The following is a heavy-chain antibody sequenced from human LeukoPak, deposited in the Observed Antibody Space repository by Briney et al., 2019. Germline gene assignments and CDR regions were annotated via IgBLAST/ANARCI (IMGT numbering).Heavy chain of an antibody. CDR2: INHSGST. Sequence: SETLSLTCAVYGGSFSGYYWSWLRLPPGKGLEWLGEINHSGSTNYNPSLKSRVTISVDTSKNQFSLKLSSVTAADTAVYYCARGPLRQQRIYGMDVWGQGTTVTVSS. CDR1: GGSFSGYY. CDR3: ARGPLRQQRIYGMDV. V-gene: IGHV4-34*01. J-gene: IGHJ6*02. D-gene: IGHD6-13*01.